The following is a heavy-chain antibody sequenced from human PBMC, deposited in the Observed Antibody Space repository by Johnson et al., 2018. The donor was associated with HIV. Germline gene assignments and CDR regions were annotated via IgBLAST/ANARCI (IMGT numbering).Heavy chain of an antibody. CDR3: AKEGSGWALGAFDI. CDR2: IKQDGSEI. Sequence: VQLVESGGGLVQPGGSLRLSCAASGFTFSRYGMSWVRQAPGKGLEWVADIKQDGSEIYYVDSVKGRFTISRDNSKNTLYLQMNSLRAGDTAVYYCAKEGSGWALGAFDIWGQGTMVTVSS. CDR1: GFTFSRYG. V-gene: IGHV3-7*05. J-gene: IGHJ3*02. D-gene: IGHD1-26*01.